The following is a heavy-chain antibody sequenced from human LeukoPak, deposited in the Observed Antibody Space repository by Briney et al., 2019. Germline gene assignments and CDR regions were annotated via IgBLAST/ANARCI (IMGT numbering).Heavy chain of an antibody. CDR1: GFTFDDYA. CDR2: ISWNSGSI. Sequence: GGSLRLSCAASGFTFDDYAMHWVRQAPGKGLEWVSGISWNSGSIGYADSVKGRFTISRDNAKNSLYLQMNSLRAEDTALYYCAKGVRFSSGWQYNWFDPWGQGTLVTVSS. CDR3: AKGVRFSSGWQYNWFDP. V-gene: IGHV3-9*01. D-gene: IGHD6-19*01. J-gene: IGHJ5*02.